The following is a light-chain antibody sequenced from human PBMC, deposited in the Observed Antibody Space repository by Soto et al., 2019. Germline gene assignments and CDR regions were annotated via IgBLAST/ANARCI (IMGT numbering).Light chain of an antibody. J-gene: IGLJ2*01. CDR2: EVS. Sequence: QSVLTQPPSLSAAPGQKVTISCSGSSSNIGSNSVSWYQQLPGTAPKLMIYEVSNRPSGVSNRFSGSKSGNTASLTISGLQAEDEADYYCSSYTSSSTRVVFGGGTQLTVL. CDR1: SSNIGSNS. CDR3: SSYTSSSTRVV. V-gene: IGLV2-14*01.